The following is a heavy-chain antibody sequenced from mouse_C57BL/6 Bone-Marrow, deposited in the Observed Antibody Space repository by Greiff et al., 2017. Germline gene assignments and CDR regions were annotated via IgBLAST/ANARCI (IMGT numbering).Heavy chain of an antibody. CDR1: GFTFTSYG. CDR3: ARNCYGSRVDY. J-gene: IGHJ2*01. CDR2: ISSGGSYT. D-gene: IGHD1-1*01. Sequence: EVMLVESGGDLVKPGWSLKLSCAASGFTFTSYGMSWVRQTPDKRLEWVATISSGGSYTYYPDSVKGRFTISRDNAKNTLYLQMSSLKSEDTAMYYCARNCYGSRVDYWGQGTTLTVSS. V-gene: IGHV5-6*01.